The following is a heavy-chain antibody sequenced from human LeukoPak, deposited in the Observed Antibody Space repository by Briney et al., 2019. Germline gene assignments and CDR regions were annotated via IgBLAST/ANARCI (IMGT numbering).Heavy chain of an antibody. V-gene: IGHV3-23*01. CDR1: GFTFSSYD. Sequence: GGALGLSCAASGFTFSSYDMTWVRQAPGSGLEWVSSIRPSGDNTYYGDSVKGRFTISRDNSKNTLYLQMNSLRAEDTAVYYCAREILDYYDSSGYYGAFDIWGQGTMVTVSS. CDR2: IRPSGDNT. D-gene: IGHD3-22*01. J-gene: IGHJ3*02. CDR3: AREILDYYDSSGYYGAFDI.